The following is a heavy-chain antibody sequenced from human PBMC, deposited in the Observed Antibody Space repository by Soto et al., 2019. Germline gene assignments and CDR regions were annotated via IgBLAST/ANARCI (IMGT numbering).Heavy chain of an antibody. CDR2: INPQTGVT. CDR1: GYTFDGYY. V-gene: IGHV1-2*02. Sequence: ASVKVSCKASGYTFDGYYMHWVRQAPGQGLEWMGWINPQTGVTNYAQKFQHRVTMTRDTSISTAYTELSSLRSDDTAVYYCTKDAEDCTGGSCSYYFEYWGQGALVTVSS. CDR3: TKDAEDCTGGSCSYYFEY. J-gene: IGHJ4*02. D-gene: IGHD2-8*02.